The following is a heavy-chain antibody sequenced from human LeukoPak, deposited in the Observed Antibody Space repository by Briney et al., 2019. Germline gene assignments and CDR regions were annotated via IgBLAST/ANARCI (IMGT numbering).Heavy chain of an antibody. Sequence: GSLRLSCAASGFTFSSYWMSWVRQAPGKGLEWVSYISSTGNAIYYADSVKGRFTISRDNAKNSLSLQMNSLRAEDTAVYYCARDRRSGIGYWGQGTLVTVSS. CDR2: ISSTGNAI. CDR3: ARDRRSGIGY. J-gene: IGHJ4*02. CDR1: GFTFSSYW. D-gene: IGHD3-3*01. V-gene: IGHV3-48*01.